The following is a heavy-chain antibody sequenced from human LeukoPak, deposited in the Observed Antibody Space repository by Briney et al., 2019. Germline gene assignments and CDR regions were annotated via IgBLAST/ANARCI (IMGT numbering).Heavy chain of an antibody. D-gene: IGHD3-9*01. Sequence: SGGSLRLSCAASGFTFSSYAMNWVRQAPGKGLEWVSYISSSGSPIYYAGSVKGRFTISRDNAKNSLYLQMNSLRAEDTAVYYCASLSTGSHFDYWGQGTLATVSS. V-gene: IGHV3-48*03. CDR1: GFTFSSYA. CDR2: ISSSGSPI. CDR3: ASLSTGSHFDY. J-gene: IGHJ4*02.